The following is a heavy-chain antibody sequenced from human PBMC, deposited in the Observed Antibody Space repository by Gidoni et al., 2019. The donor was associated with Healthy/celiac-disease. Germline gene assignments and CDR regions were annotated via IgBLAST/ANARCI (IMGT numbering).Heavy chain of an antibody. CDR2: IIPILGIA. Sequence: QVQLVQSGAEVKKPGSSVKVSCKASGGTFSSYTISWVRQAPGQGLEWMGRIIPILGIANYAQKFQGRVTITGDKSTSTAYMELSSLRSEDTAVYYCASFRYYYDSSGYAPFDYWGQGTLVTASS. J-gene: IGHJ4*02. CDR3: ASFRYYYDSSGYAPFDY. D-gene: IGHD3-22*01. CDR1: GGTFSSYT. V-gene: IGHV1-69*02.